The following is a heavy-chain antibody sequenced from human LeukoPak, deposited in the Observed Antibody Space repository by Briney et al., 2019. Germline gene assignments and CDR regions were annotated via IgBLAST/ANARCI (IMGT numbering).Heavy chain of an antibody. CDR3: GRATGIAAAGIVDAFDV. CDR2: IYHSGST. CDR1: GGSISSGPYF. D-gene: IGHD6-25*01. V-gene: IGHV4-39*07. Sequence: PSETLSLTCSVSGGSISSGPYFWSWIRQPPGKGLEWIGSIYHSGSTSYNPSLKSRVTISVDTSKNQFSLKLISVTAADTAVYYCGRATGIAAAGIVDAFDVWGQGTMVIVSS. J-gene: IGHJ3*01.